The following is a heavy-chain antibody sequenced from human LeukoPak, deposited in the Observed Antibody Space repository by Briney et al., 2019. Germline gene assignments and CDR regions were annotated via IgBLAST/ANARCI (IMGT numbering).Heavy chain of an antibody. V-gene: IGHV1-46*01. J-gene: IGHJ4*02. CDR2: INPSGGST. D-gene: IGHD6-6*01. CDR1: GYTFTSYY. Sequence: ASVNVSCKASGYTFTSYYMHWARQAPGQGPEWMGIINPSGGSTSYAQKFQGRVTMTRDMSTSTVYMELSSLRSEDTAVYYCARDRKIAARPGYYFDYWGQGTLVTVSS. CDR3: ARDRKIAARPGYYFDY.